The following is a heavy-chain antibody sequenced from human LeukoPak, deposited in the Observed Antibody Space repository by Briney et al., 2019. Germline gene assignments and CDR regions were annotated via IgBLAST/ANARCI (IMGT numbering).Heavy chain of an antibody. CDR3: ARDYSGGYYDSSGSPGY. CDR2: IVPILGVA. CDR1: GGTFSSYA. V-gene: IGHV1-69*04. J-gene: IGHJ4*02. D-gene: IGHD3-22*01. Sequence: SVKVSCKASGGTFSSYAISWVRQAPGQGLEWMGGIVPILGVANYAQKFQGRVTITADKSTSTAYMELSSPRSEDTAVYYCARDYSGGYYDSSGSPGYWGQGTLLTVSS.